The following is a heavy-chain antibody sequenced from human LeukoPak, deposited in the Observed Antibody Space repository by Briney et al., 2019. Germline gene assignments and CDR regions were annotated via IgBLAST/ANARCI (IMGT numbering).Heavy chain of an antibody. CDR2: MKQDGSEK. V-gene: IGHV3-7*01. J-gene: IGHJ4*02. CDR3: ARRRCSSTSCFVDY. D-gene: IGHD2-2*01. Sequence: GGSLRLSCAASGFTFSNYWMSWVRQAPGKGLEWVANMKQDGSEKYYVGSVKGRFTISRDNAKNSLCLQMNSLRAEDTAVYYCARRRCSSTSCFVDYWGQGTLVTVSS. CDR1: GFTFSNYW.